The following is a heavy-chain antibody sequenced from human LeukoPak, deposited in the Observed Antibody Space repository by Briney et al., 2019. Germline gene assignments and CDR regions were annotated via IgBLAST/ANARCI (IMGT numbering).Heavy chain of an antibody. D-gene: IGHD3-10*01. CDR2: IIPIFGTA. V-gene: IGHV1-69*13. CDR3: ARVTIWFGELPYYYYMDV. Sequence: ASVKVSCKASGGTFSSYAISWVRQAPGQGLEWMGGIIPIFGTANYAQKFQGRVTITADESTSTAYMELSSLRSEDTAVYYCARVTIWFGELPYYYYMDVWGKGTTVTVSS. CDR1: GGTFSSYA. J-gene: IGHJ6*03.